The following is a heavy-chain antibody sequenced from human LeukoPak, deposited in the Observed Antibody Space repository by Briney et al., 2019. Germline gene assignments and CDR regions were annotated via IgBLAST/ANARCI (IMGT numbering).Heavy chain of an antibody. Sequence: SETLSLTCTVSGGSISSGSYSWNWIRQPAGKGLEWIGRVYTTGSTNYNASLKSRVIISLDTSKNQFSLKLTSVTAADTAVYYCARDTWDSSAFDIWGQGTMVTVSS. J-gene: IGHJ3*02. CDR2: VYTTGST. CDR3: ARDTWDSSAFDI. V-gene: IGHV4-61*02. D-gene: IGHD1-26*01. CDR1: GGSISSGSYS.